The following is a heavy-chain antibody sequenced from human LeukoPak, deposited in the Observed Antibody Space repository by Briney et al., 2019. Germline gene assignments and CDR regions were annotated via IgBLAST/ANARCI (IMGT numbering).Heavy chain of an antibody. J-gene: IGHJ6*03. V-gene: IGHV3-21*01. Sequence: PGGSLRLSCAASGFTFSSYSMNWVRQAPGKGLEWVSSISSSSSYIYYADSVKGRFTISRDNAKNSLYLQMNSLRAEDTAVYYCARDNMGYYYYYMDVWGKGTTVTVSS. D-gene: IGHD2/OR15-2a*01. CDR3: ARDNMGYYYYYMDV. CDR1: GFTFSSYS. CDR2: ISSSSSYI.